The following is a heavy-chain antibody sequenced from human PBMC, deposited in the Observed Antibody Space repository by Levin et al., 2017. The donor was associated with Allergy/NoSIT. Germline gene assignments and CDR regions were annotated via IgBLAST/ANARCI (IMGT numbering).Heavy chain of an antibody. CDR1: GGSFSSYG. J-gene: IGHJ6*02. Sequence: SVKVSCKASGGSFSSYGISWVRQAPGQGLEWMGGITPIFATPNYAQKFQGRVTITADESTSTAYMDLSSLRSEDTAVYYCARFYCSSNSCYSFYYYGMDVWGQGTTVTVSS. CDR2: ITPIFATP. V-gene: IGHV1-69*13. CDR3: ARFYCSSNSCYSFYYYGMDV. D-gene: IGHD2-2*01.